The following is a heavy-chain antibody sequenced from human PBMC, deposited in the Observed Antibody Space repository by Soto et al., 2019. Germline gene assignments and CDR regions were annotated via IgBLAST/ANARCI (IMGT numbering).Heavy chain of an antibody. J-gene: IGHJ6*02. Sequence: GGSLRLSCAASGFTLGSYAMSWVRQAPGKGLEWDSAISGSGGSTYYADSVKGRFTISRDNSKNTLYLQMNSLRAEDTAVYYCATAMAPGFDYYYGMDVWGQGTTVTVSS. D-gene: IGHD3-10*01. CDR2: ISGSGGST. CDR3: ATAMAPGFDYYYGMDV. CDR1: GFTLGSYA. V-gene: IGHV3-23*01.